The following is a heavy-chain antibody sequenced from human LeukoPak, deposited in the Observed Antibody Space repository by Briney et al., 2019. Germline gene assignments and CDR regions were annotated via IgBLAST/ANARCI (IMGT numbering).Heavy chain of an antibody. V-gene: IGHV3-30*03. Sequence: GRSLRLSCAASGFTFSSYRMHWVRQAPGKGLEWVAVISYDGSNKYYADSVKGRFTISRDNSKNTLYLQMNSLRAEDTAVYYCALLPQWDPIDYWGQGTLVTVSS. CDR2: ISYDGSNK. CDR3: ALLPQWDPIDY. J-gene: IGHJ4*02. D-gene: IGHD1-26*01. CDR1: GFTFSSYR.